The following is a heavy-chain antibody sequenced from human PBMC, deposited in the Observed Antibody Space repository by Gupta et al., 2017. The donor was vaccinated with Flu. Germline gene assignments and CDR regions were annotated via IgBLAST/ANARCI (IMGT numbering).Heavy chain of an antibody. CDR3: AKDLRITGTTKGYYYYGMDV. J-gene: IGHJ6*02. CDR1: GFTFSSYA. Sequence: EVQLLESGGGLVQPGGSLRLSCAASGFTFSSYAMSWVRPAPGKGLEWVSAISGSGGSTYYADSVKGRFTISRDNSKNTLYLQMNSLRAEDTAVYYCAKDLRITGTTKGYYYYGMDVWGQGTTVTVSS. D-gene: IGHD1-7*01. CDR2: ISGSGGST. V-gene: IGHV3-23*01.